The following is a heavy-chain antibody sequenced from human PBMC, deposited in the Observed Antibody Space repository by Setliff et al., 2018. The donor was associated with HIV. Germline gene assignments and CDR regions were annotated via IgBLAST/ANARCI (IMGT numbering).Heavy chain of an antibody. Sequence: ASVKVSCKTSGYFFSEFYVHWVQQAPGKGLEWMGRVNPEDGETIYAEKFQGRVTITADTSTDTAYMELSSLRFDDTAVYYCARSGGGWYNWFDPWGQGTPVTVSS. CDR1: GYFFSEFY. J-gene: IGHJ5*02. D-gene: IGHD3-16*01. CDR3: ARSGGGWYNWFDP. V-gene: IGHV1-69-2*01. CDR2: VNPEDGET.